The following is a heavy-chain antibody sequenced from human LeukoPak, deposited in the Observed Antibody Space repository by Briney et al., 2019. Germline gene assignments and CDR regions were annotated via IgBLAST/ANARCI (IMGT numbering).Heavy chain of an antibody. V-gene: IGHV1-46*01. CDR2: INPSGGST. CDR3: ARDIISEYSSSHSHFDP. J-gene: IGHJ5*02. D-gene: IGHD6-6*01. CDR1: GYTFTSYY. Sequence: ASVKVSCKASGYTFTSYYIHWVRQAPGQGLEWMGLINPSGGSTFYAQKFQGRVTMTRDTSTSTVYMELSSLRSDDTAVYYCARDIISEYSSSHSHFDPWGQGTLVTVSS.